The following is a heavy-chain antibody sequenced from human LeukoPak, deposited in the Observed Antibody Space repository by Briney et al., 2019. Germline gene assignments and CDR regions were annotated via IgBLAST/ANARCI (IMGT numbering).Heavy chain of an antibody. V-gene: IGHV1-18*01. Sequence: ASVKVSCKASGYTFTSCGISWVRQAPGQGLEWMGWISAYNGNTNYAQKLQGRVTMTTDTSTSTAYMELSSLRSEDTAVYYCATNNQNSYGWMALRSYYMDVWGKGTTVTVSS. CDR3: ATNNQNSYGWMALRSYYMDV. CDR2: ISAYNGNT. J-gene: IGHJ6*03. CDR1: GYTFTSCG. D-gene: IGHD5-18*01.